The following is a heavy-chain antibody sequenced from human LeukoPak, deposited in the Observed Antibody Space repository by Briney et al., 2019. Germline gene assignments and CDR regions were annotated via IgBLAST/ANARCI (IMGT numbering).Heavy chain of an antibody. D-gene: IGHD1-26*01. J-gene: IGHJ1*01. CDR3: AKNWVSGSDYFTH. V-gene: IGHV3-23*01. CDR1: GFTFRSYP. CDR2: LTGSGATT. Sequence: GGSLRLSCAASGFTFRSYPMTWGREGPGNGLGWGSTLTGSGATTYYADSVKGRFTISRDNARHTLYLQINSLRDEDPAVYFCAKNWVSGSDYFTHWGQGSLVTVSS.